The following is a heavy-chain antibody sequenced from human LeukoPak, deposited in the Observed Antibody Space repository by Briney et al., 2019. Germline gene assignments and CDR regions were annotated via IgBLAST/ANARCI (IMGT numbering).Heavy chain of an antibody. J-gene: IGHJ6*03. CDR2: ISSSSSYI. CDR3: ARDPYSGTYGNTYYYYMDV. D-gene: IGHD1-26*01. V-gene: IGHV3-21*01. CDR1: GFTFSSYS. Sequence: GGSLRLSCAASGFTFSSYSMNWVRQAPGKGLEWVSSISSSSSYIYYADSVKGRFTISRDNAKNSLYLQMNSLRAEDTAVYYCARDPYSGTYGNTYYYYMDVWGKGTTVTISS.